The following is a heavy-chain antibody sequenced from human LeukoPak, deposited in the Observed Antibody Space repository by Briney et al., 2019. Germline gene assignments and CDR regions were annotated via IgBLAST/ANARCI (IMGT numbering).Heavy chain of an antibody. CDR1: GFTFSSYG. V-gene: IGHV3-30*18. J-gene: IGHJ6*02. CDR2: ISYDGSNK. CDR3: AKVRDVLLWFGEPPAMMDV. D-gene: IGHD3-10*01. Sequence: GGSLRLSCAASGFTFSSYGMHWVRQAPGKGLEWVTVISYDGSNKYYADSVKGRFTISRDNSKNTLYLQMNSPRAEDTAVYYCAKVRDVLLWFGEPPAMMDVWGQGTTVTVSS.